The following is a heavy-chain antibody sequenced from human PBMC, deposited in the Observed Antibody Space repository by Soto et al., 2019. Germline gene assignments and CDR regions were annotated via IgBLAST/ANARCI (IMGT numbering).Heavy chain of an antibody. J-gene: IGHJ6*03. CDR2: IYYSGST. Sequence: SETLSLTCTVSGGSISSSSYYWGWIRQPPGKGLEWIGSIYYSGSTYYNPSLKSRVTISVDTSKNQFSLKLSSVTAADTAVYYCATCIAARPNYYYYMYVWGKGTTVTVSS. CDR3: ATCIAARPNYYYYMYV. CDR1: GGSISSSSYY. V-gene: IGHV4-39*01. D-gene: IGHD6-6*01.